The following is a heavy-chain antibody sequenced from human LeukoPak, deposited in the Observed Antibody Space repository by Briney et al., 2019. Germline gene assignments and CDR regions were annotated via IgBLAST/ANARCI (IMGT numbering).Heavy chain of an antibody. J-gene: IGHJ3*02. CDR2: IYYSGST. D-gene: IGHD4-23*01. CDR3: ARHPDYGGAFDI. Sequence: SETLSLTCTVSGGSISSYYWSWIRQPPGKGLEWIEYIYYSGSTNYNPSLKSRVTISVDTSKNQFSLKLSSVTAVDTAVYYCARHPDYGGAFDIWGQGTMVTVSS. V-gene: IGHV4-59*08. CDR1: GGSISSYY.